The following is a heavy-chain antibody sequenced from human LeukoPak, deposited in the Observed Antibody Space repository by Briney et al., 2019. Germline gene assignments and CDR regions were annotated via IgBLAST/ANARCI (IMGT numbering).Heavy chain of an antibody. Sequence: SVKVSCKASGGTFSSYAISWVRQAPGQGLEWMGGIIPIFGTANYAQKFQGRVTITTDESTSTAYTELSSLRSEDTAVYYCARAAAGLYFDYWGQGTLVTVSS. V-gene: IGHV1-69*05. J-gene: IGHJ4*02. CDR2: IIPIFGTA. CDR3: ARAAAGLYFDY. CDR1: GGTFSSYA. D-gene: IGHD6-13*01.